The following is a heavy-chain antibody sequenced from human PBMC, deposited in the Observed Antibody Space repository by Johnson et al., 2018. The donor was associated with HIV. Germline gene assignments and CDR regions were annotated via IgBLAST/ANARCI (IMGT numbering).Heavy chain of an antibody. Sequence: QVLLLESGGGLVQPGGSLRLSCAASGFTVSRNYMTWIRQAPGKGLEWVSYIRTDGSSTYYADAVKGRFTFVRDNAKNSVYLQMTSLRVEDTAVYYCARGGGSDWYNAFDLWGRGTMVTVSS. CDR1: GFTVSRNY. D-gene: IGHD6-19*01. V-gene: IGHV3-11*04. CDR3: ARGGGSDWYNAFDL. J-gene: IGHJ3*01. CDR2: IRTDGSST.